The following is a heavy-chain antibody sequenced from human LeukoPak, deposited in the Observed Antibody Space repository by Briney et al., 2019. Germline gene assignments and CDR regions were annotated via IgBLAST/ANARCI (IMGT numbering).Heavy chain of an antibody. V-gene: IGHV1-69*04. CDR1: GGTFSSYT. Sequence: SVKVSRKASGGTFSSYTISWVRQAPGQGLEWMGRIIPILGIANYAQKFQGRVTITADKSTSTAYMELSSLRSEDTAVYYCARDLLAEYYYGSGSYSLGYWGQGTLVTVSS. J-gene: IGHJ4*02. CDR3: ARDLLAEYYYGSGSYSLGY. D-gene: IGHD3-10*01. CDR2: IIPILGIA.